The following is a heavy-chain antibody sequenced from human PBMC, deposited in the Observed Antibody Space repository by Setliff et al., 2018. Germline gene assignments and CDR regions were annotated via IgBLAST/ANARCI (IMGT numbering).Heavy chain of an antibody. J-gene: IGHJ3*02. CDR1: GGSFSGYY. Sequence: PSETLSLTCAVYGGSFSGYYWSWICQPPGKGLEWIEEINHSGSTNYNPSLKSRVTISVDTSKNQFSLKLSSVTAADTAVYYCARGLLADAFDIWGQGTMVTVSS. V-gene: IGHV4-34*01. CDR3: ARGLLADAFDI. CDR2: INHSGST. D-gene: IGHD2-21*01.